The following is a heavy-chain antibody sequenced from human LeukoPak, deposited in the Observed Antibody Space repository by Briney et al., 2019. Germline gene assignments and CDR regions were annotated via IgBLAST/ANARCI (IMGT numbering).Heavy chain of an antibody. J-gene: IGHJ5*02. CDR3: ARDWFDP. CDR1: GFTINSYA. CDR2: ISGSGNRT. V-gene: IGHV3-23*01. Sequence: PGGSLRLSCAASGFTINSYAMSWVRQSPGKGLEWVSGISGSGNRTYYADSVKGRFTISRDNAKNTLYLQMNSLRAEDTAVYYCARDWFDPWGQGTLVTVSS.